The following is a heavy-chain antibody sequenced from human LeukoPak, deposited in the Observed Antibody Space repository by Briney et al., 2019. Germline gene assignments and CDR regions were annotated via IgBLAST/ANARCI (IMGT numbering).Heavy chain of an antibody. CDR3: SKDRTTSGGAEGY. J-gene: IGHJ4*02. CDR2: ISGSGGGT. V-gene: IGHV3-23*01. D-gene: IGHD3-10*01. CDR1: GFTSSSYA. Sequence: GGSLRLSCAASGFTSSSYAMSWVRQAPGKGLEWVSGISGSGGGTYYADSVKGRFTISRDNSKNTLYLQMNSLRAEDTAIYYCSKDRTTSGGAEGYWGQGTLVTVSS.